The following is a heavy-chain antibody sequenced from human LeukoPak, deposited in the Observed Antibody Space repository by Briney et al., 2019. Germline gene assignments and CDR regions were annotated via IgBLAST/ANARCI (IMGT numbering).Heavy chain of an antibody. CDR1: GGSISSYY. CDR3: ASTFDWSPARFDY. Sequence: PSETLSLTCTVSGGSISSYYWSWIRQPPGKGLEWIGYIYYSGSTNYNPSLKSRVTISVDTSKNQFPLKLSSVTAADTAVYYCASTFDWSPARFDYWGQGTLVTVSS. D-gene: IGHD3-9*01. CDR2: IYYSGST. J-gene: IGHJ4*02. V-gene: IGHV4-59*01.